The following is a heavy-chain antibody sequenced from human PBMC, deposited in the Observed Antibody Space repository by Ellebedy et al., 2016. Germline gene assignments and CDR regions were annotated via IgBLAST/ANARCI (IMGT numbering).Heavy chain of an antibody. D-gene: IGHD3-3*01. Sequence: GGSLRLSXAASGFTFDDYAMHWVRQIPGKGLEWVSGISWNSGSIGYVDSVKGRFTISRDNAKNSLYLQMNSLRADDTALYYCAKDANFGVTIRWGAFDIWGQGTVVTVSS. V-gene: IGHV3-9*01. CDR1: GFTFDDYA. J-gene: IGHJ3*02. CDR3: AKDANFGVTIRWGAFDI. CDR2: ISWNSGSI.